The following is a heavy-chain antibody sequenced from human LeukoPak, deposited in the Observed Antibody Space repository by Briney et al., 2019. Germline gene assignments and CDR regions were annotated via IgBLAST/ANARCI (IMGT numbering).Heavy chain of an antibody. J-gene: IGHJ4*02. V-gene: IGHV3-23*01. Sequence: GGSLRLSCAASGFAFSSYAMSWVRQAPGKGLEWVSAISGSGGSTYYADSVKGRFTISRDNSKNTLYLQMNSLRAEDTAVYYCAKEVKYQLLWLIFDYWGQGTLVTVSS. CDR2: ISGSGGST. D-gene: IGHD2-2*01. CDR3: AKEVKYQLLWLIFDY. CDR1: GFAFSSYA.